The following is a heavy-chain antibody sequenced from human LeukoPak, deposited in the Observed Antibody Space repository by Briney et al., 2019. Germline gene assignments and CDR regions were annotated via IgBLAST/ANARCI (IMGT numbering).Heavy chain of an antibody. V-gene: IGHV4-59*01. D-gene: IGHD3-16*01. CDR2: IYYSGST. Sequence: SETLSLTCTVSGGSISSYYWSWIRQPPGKGLEWIGYIYYSGSTNYNPSLKSRVTISVDTSKNQFSLKLSSVTAADTAVYYCARDQSITFGGAGDAFDIWGQGTMVTVPS. J-gene: IGHJ3*02. CDR3: ARDQSITFGGAGDAFDI. CDR1: GGSISSYY.